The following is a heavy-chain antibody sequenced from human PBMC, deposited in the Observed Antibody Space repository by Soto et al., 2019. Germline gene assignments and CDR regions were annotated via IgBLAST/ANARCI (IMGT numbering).Heavy chain of an antibody. CDR1: GSTFSSYS. V-gene: IGHV3-23*01. J-gene: IGHJ6*03. D-gene: IGHD6-6*01. CDR3: ARRARPAFYYMDV. CDR2: ISGSGGST. Sequence: PGGSLRLSCAASGSTFSSYSMNWVRQAPGKGLEWVSAISGSGGSTYYADSVKGRFTISRDNSKNTLYLQMNSLRAEDTAVYYCARRARPAFYYMDVWGQGTTLPVSS.